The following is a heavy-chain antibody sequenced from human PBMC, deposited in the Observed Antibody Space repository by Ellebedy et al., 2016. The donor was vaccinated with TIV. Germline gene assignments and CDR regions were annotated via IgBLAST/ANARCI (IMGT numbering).Heavy chain of an antibody. CDR2: ISAYNGKT. D-gene: IGHD1-26*01. J-gene: IGHJ5*02. CDR3: ARVGGIVAATTWFDP. Sequence: AASVQVSCKASGYTFSRYGIAWVRQAPGQGLEWTGWISAYNGKTNYAQKFQGRVTMTTDTSTSTADMELRSLRSDDTAVYYCARVGGIVAATTWFDPWGQGTLLTVSS. CDR1: GYTFSRYG. V-gene: IGHV1-18*04.